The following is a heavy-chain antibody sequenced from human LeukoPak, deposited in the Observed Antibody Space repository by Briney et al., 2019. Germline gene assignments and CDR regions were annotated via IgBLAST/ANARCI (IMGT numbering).Heavy chain of an antibody. J-gene: IGHJ4*02. CDR2: INHSGST. D-gene: IGHD6-19*01. Sequence: SETLSLTCAVYGGSFSGYYWSWIRQPPGKGLEWIGEINHSGSTNYNPSLKSRVTISVDTSKNQFSLKLSSVTAADTAVYYCAREPVAGTLGVDYWGQGTLVTVSS. CDR3: AREPVAGTLGVDY. V-gene: IGHV4-34*01. CDR1: GGSFSGYY.